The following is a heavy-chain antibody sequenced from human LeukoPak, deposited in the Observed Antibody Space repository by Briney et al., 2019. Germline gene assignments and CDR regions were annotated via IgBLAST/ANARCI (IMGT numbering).Heavy chain of an antibody. D-gene: IGHD3-22*01. CDR2: IKSKTDGGTT. Sequence: SGGSLRLSCAASGFTFSNAWMSWVRQAPGKGLEWVGRIKSKTDGGTTDYAAPVKGRFTISRDDSKNTLYLQMNSLRAEDTAVYYCARGNYYDRSGLDYWGQGTLVTVSS. V-gene: IGHV3-15*01. CDR1: GFTFSNAW. J-gene: IGHJ4*02. CDR3: ARGNYYDRSGLDY.